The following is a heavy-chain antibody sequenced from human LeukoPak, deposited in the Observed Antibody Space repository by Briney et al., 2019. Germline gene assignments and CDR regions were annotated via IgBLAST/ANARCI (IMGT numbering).Heavy chain of an antibody. CDR3: VGVETITMVRGASGDV. Sequence: PGGSLRLSCAASGFSVSSNYMTWVRQAPGKGLEWVSVIHSGGRAYYADSVKGRLTTSRDNSKNTLDLQVNSLSVEDTAVYYCVGVETITMVRGASGDVWGKGTTVTVSS. D-gene: IGHD3-10*01. V-gene: IGHV3-66*02. CDR2: IHSGGRA. J-gene: IGHJ6*04. CDR1: GFSVSSNY.